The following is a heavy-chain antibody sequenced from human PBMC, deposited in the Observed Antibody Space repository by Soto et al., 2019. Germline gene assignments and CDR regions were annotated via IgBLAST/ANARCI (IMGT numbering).Heavy chain of an antibody. Sequence: TSETLSLTCTVSGGSISSYYWSWIRQPPGKGLEWIGYIYNSGSTNYNPSLKSRVTISVDTSKNQLSLKLSSVTAADTAVYFCAGGSMIYSSSSYRYWGRGTLVTVSS. CDR1: GGSISSYY. V-gene: IGHV4-59*08. J-gene: IGHJ4*02. D-gene: IGHD6-13*01. CDR3: AGGSMIYSSSSYRY. CDR2: IYNSGST.